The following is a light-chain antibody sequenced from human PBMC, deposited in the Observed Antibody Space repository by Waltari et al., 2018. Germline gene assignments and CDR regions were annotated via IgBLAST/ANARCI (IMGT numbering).Light chain of an antibody. Sequence: EIVLTQSPGTLSLAPGEIATLSRRASQSVSSSYLAWYQKKPAQPPRLLIYGASSRATGIPDRFSGSGSGTDFTLTISRLEPEDFAVYYCQQYGSSPLFTFGPGTKVDIK. CDR2: GAS. CDR1: QSVSSSY. V-gene: IGKV3-20*01. CDR3: QQYGSSPLFT. J-gene: IGKJ3*01.